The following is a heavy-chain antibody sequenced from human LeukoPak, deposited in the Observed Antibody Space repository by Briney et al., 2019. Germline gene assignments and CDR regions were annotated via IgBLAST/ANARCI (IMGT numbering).Heavy chain of an antibody. D-gene: IGHD3-22*01. CDR3: ARWDSYYYDSSGYDY. J-gene: IGHJ4*02. CDR2: INHSGST. V-gene: IGHV4-34*01. Sequence: SETLSLTCAVYGGSFSGYYWSWIRQPPGKGLEWIGEINHSGSTNYNPSLKSRVTISVDTSKNQFSLKLSSVTAADTAVYYCARWDSYYYDSSGYDYWGQGTLVTVFS. CDR1: GGSFSGYY.